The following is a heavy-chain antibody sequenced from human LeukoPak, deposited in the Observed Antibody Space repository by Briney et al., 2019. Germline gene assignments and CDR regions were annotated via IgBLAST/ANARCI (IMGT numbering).Heavy chain of an antibody. CDR3: ARLVVAATHYYYYYMDV. J-gene: IGHJ6*03. D-gene: IGHD2-15*01. CDR2: MNPNSGNT. V-gene: IGHV1-8*03. CDR1: GYTFTSYD. Sequence: ASVTVSCTASGYTFTSYDINWVRQATGQGLEWMGWMNPNSGNTGYAQKFQGRVTITRNTSISTAYMELSSLRSEDTAVYYCARLVVAATHYYYYYMDVWGKGTTVTVSS.